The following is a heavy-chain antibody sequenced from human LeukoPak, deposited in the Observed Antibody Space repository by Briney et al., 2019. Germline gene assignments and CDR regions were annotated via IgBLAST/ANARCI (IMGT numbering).Heavy chain of an antibody. CDR2: INSDESIT. CDR3: ARGEGDYGDFPLGY. D-gene: IGHD4-17*01. CDR1: GFTFSSSW. Sequence: GGSLRLSCAASGFTFSSSWMYWVRQAPGKGLVWVSRINSDESITTYADSVKGRFTISRDNAKNTLYLQMNSLRAEDTAVYYCARGEGDYGDFPLGYWGQGTLVTVSS. J-gene: IGHJ4*02. V-gene: IGHV3-74*01.